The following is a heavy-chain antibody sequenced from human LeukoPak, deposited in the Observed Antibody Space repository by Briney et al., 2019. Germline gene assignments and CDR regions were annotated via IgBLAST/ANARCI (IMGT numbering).Heavy chain of an antibody. CDR3: VTGGRQLGF. J-gene: IGHJ4*02. V-gene: IGHV3-7*05. Sequence: GGSLRLSCAASEFTFSDYLMSWVRQAPGKGLEWVANIKEDGSEKNYVDSVKGRFTISRDNAKNSLYLQMNSLRAEDTAVYYCVTGGRQLGFWGQGTLVTVSS. CDR1: EFTFSDYL. D-gene: IGHD6-13*01. CDR2: IKEDGSEK.